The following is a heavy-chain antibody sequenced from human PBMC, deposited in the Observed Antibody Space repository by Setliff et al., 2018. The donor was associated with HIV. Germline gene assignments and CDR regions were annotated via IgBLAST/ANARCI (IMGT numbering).Heavy chain of an antibody. D-gene: IGHD6-13*01. CDR1: GGSISPYY. J-gene: IGHJ4*02. CDR3: ATGTAATGTGVGY. CDR2: VYNTGTT. V-gene: IGHV4-4*08. Sequence: SETLSLTCTASGGSISPYYWSWIRQPPGKGLEWIGVVYNTGTTSSNPSLKSRVTTSVDTSKNQFSLKLSSVTAADTAIYYCATGTAATGTGVGYWGQGTLVTVSS.